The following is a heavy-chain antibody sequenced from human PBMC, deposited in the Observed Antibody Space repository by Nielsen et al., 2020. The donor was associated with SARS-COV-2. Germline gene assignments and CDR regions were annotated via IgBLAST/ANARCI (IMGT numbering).Heavy chain of an antibody. V-gene: IGHV4-34*01. CDR2: INHSGST. CDR1: GGSFTNYY. D-gene: IGHD1-1*01. J-gene: IGHJ4*02. Sequence: SETLSLTCAVYGGSFTNYYWNWIRQPPGKGLEWIGEINHSGSTNYNPSLKSRVTISVDSSKNQFSLKLSTVTAADTAVYYCARGGTIRPLDYWGQGTPVTVSS. CDR3: ARGGTIRPLDY.